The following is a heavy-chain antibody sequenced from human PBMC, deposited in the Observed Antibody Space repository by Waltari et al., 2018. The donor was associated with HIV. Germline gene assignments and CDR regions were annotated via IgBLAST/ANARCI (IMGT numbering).Heavy chain of an antibody. J-gene: IGHJ6*02. CDR1: GHILTELS. CDR3: ATTRQWLVHSGLDV. D-gene: IGHD6-19*01. CDR2: FDPEDRET. Sequence: QVQLVQSGAEVKKPGASVKVSCKVSGHILTELSIHWVRQAHGEGLEWMGGFDPEDRETIYAQKFQGRVTMTEDTSTDTTYMELSSLRSEDTAVYYCATTRQWLVHSGLDVWGQGTTVTVSS. V-gene: IGHV1-24*01.